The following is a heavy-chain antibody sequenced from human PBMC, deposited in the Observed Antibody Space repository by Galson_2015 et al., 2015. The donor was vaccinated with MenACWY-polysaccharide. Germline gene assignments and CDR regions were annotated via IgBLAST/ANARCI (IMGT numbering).Heavy chain of an antibody. CDR1: GYKFSSYD. CDR3: TRIIARKHTCVDT. J-gene: IGHJ5*02. V-gene: IGHV1-8*01. CDR2: MNPSSGNT. D-gene: IGHD2-21*01. Sequence: SVKVSCKASGYKFSSYDINWVRQASGQGLEWMGRMNPSSGNTGYAQRFQGRVAMTRDTATSTAYMELRMLRYDDTAVYYCTRIIARKHTCVDTWGQGALV.